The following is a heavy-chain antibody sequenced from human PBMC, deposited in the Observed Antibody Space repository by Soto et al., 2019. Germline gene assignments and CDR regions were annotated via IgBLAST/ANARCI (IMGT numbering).Heavy chain of an antibody. V-gene: IGHV5-51*01. D-gene: IGHD3-22*01. CDR1: GYRFTSYW. CDR3: ARKDKSGYFNWFDP. Sequence: RGESLKISCRTSGYRFTSYWIAWVPQMPGKGLEWMGIIFPSDSDTRYSPSFQGQVTISADRSTSTVFLQWASLKASDTAVYFCARKDKSGYFNWFDPWGQGTLVTVSS. J-gene: IGHJ5*02. CDR2: IFPSDSDT.